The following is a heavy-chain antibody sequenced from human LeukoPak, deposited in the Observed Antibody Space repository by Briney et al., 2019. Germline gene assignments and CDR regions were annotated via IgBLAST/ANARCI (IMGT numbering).Heavy chain of an antibody. J-gene: IGHJ4*02. CDR3: AKVEGPYYYDSSGPDY. CDR2: ISYDGSNK. V-gene: IGHV3-30*18. CDR1: GFTFSSYG. Sequence: QPGRSLRLSCAASGFTFSSYGMHWVRQAPGKGLEWVAVISYDGSNKYYADSVKGRFTISRDNSKNTLYLQMNSLRAEDTAVYYCAKVEGPYYYDSSGPDYWGQGTLVTVSS. D-gene: IGHD3-22*01.